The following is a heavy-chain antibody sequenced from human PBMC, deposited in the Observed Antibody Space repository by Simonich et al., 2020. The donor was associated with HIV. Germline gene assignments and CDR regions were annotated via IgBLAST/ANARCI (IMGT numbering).Heavy chain of an antibody. CDR1: GYSFTDYY. CDR2: GEPEDGEK. D-gene: IGHD3-10*01. J-gene: IGHJ3*02. CDR3: AADYGANNAFDI. Sequence: VQLVQSGAEVKKPGATVKISCKFSGYSFTDYYIHWVQQAPGKGLERRGLGEPEDGEKKYAEKFQGRVTITADTSSDTAYMELRSLRSEDTAVYYCAADYGANNAFDIWGQGTMVTVSS. V-gene: IGHV1-69-2*01.